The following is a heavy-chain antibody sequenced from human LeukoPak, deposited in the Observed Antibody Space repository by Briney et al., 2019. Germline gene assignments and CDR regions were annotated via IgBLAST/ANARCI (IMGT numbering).Heavy chain of an antibody. CDR2: IKSKADGGTT. J-gene: IGHJ4*02. V-gene: IGHV3-15*01. CDR3: TTHHTFYQDSSGYYRGFDN. Sequence: GGSLRLSCAASGFTFSNAWMNWVRQAPGKGLEWVGRIKSKADGGTTDYAAPVKGRFTISRDDSKNTLYLQINGLKTEDTAIYYCTTHHTFYQDSSGYYRGFDNWGQGTLVTVSS. D-gene: IGHD3-22*01. CDR1: GFTFSNAW.